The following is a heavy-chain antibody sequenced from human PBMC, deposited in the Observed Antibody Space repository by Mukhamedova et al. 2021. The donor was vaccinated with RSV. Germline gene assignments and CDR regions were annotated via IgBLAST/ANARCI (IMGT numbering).Heavy chain of an antibody. D-gene: IGHD3-3*01. CDR2: INAGNGNT. Sequence: INAGNGNTKYSQKFQGRVTLTRDTSASTDYMELSSLRSDDTAVYHCARGGYDFSYWGQGTLVTVSS. CDR3: ARGGYDFSY. V-gene: IGHV1-3*01. J-gene: IGHJ4*02.